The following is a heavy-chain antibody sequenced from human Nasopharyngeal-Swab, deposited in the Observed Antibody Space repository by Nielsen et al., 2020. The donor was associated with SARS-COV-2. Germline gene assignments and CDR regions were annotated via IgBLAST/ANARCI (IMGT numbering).Heavy chain of an antibody. V-gene: IGHV4-59*01. CDR2: IYYSGST. Sequence: WIRQPPGNGLEWIGYIYYSGSTNYNPSLKSRVTISVDTSKNQFSLKLSSVTAADTAVYYCARGGPGLELFSRFDPWGQGTLVTVSS. D-gene: IGHD1-7*01. CDR3: ARGGPGLELFSRFDP. J-gene: IGHJ5*02.